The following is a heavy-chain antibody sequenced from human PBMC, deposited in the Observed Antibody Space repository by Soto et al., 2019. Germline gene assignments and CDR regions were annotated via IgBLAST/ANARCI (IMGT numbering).Heavy chain of an antibody. Sequence: ASVKVSCKASGYTFTSYAMHWVRQAPGQRLEWMGWINAGNGNTKYSQKFQGRVTITRDTSASTAYMELSSLRSEDTAVYYCARDDHIAVAGTRGFDYWGQGTLVTVSS. V-gene: IGHV1-3*01. CDR1: GYTFTSYA. CDR3: ARDDHIAVAGTRGFDY. CDR2: INAGNGNT. J-gene: IGHJ4*02. D-gene: IGHD6-19*01.